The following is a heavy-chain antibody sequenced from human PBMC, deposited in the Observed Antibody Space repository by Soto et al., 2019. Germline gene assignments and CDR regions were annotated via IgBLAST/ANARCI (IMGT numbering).Heavy chain of an antibody. CDR2: IYYSGST. J-gene: IGHJ6*02. CDR3: ARDSSSWYRYYYYGMDV. Sequence: SETLSLTCTVSGGSVSSGSYYWSWIRQPPGKGLEWIGYIYYSGSTNYNPSLKSRVTISVDTSKNQFSLKLSSVTAADTAVYYCARDSSSWYRYYYYGMDVWGQGTTVTVS. D-gene: IGHD6-13*01. V-gene: IGHV4-61*01. CDR1: GGSVSSGSYY.